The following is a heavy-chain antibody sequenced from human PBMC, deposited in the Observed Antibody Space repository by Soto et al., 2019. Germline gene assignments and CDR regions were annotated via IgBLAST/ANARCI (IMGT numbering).Heavy chain of an antibody. CDR2: IWYDGSNK. J-gene: IGHJ5*02. CDR3: ARDEGYCRGGSCYGVHNWFDP. V-gene: IGHV3-33*01. Sequence: QVQLVESGGGVVQPGRSLRLSCAASGFTFSSYGMHWVRQAPGKGLERVAVIWYDGSNKYYADSVKGRFTICRDNSKNTLYLQMNSLRAEDTAVYYCARDEGYCRGGSCYGVHNWFDPWGQGTLVTVSS. CDR1: GFTFSSYG. D-gene: IGHD2-15*01.